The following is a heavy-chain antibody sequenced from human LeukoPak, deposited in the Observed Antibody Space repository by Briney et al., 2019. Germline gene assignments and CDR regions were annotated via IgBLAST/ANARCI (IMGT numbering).Heavy chain of an antibody. CDR3: ARGGARISFGGVIIANWFDP. J-gene: IGHJ5*02. CDR2: INHSGST. Sequence: SETLSLTCAVYGGSFSDYFGSWIRQPPGKGLEWIGEINHSGSTNYNPSLKSRVSISVDTSKSQLYLKLSSVTAADTAVYYCARGGARISFGGVIIANWFDPWGQGTLVTVSS. CDR1: GGSFSDYF. D-gene: IGHD3-16*01. V-gene: IGHV4-34*01.